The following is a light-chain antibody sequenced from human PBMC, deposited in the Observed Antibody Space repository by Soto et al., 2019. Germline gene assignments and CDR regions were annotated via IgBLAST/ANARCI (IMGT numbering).Light chain of an antibody. CDR3: QQYYDCPSLT. J-gene: IGKJ4*01. Sequence: EIMMTQSPATLSVSPGERATFSCRASQSVSSNLAWYQQRAGQAPRLLIYGASARATGIPARFSGSGSGTEFTLSISSLQSEDFAVYYCQQYYDCPSLTSGGGTKLDIK. CDR1: QSVSSN. V-gene: IGKV3-15*01. CDR2: GAS.